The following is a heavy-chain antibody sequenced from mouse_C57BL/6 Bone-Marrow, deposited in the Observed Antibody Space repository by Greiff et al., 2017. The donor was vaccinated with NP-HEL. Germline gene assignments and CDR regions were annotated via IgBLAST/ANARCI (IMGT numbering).Heavy chain of an antibody. J-gene: IGHJ2*01. V-gene: IGHV14-4*01. CDR3: TTDDYEGYYFDY. CDR2: IDPENGDT. Sequence: VQLQQSGAELVRPGASVKLSCTASGFNIKDDYMHWVKQRPEQGLEWIGWIDPENGDTEYASKFQGKATITADTSSNTAYLQLSSLTSEDTAVYYCTTDDYEGYYFDYWGQGTTLTVSS. CDR1: GFNIKDDY. D-gene: IGHD2-4*01.